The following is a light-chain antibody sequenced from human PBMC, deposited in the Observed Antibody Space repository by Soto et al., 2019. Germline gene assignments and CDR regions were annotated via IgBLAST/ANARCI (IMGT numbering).Light chain of an antibody. J-gene: IGLJ2*01. V-gene: IGLV2-14*01. CDR1: SSDVGGYNY. Sequence: QSALTQPASVSGSPGQSITISCTGTSSDVGGYNYVSWYQQHPGKAPKLMIYDVSNRPSGVSNRFTGSKSSNTASLTISGLQAEDEADYYCSSYTSTITLLFGGGTKVTVL. CDR3: SSYTSTITLL. CDR2: DVS.